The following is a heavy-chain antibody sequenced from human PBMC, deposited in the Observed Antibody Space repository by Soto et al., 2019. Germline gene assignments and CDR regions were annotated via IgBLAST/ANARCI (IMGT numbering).Heavy chain of an antibody. J-gene: IGHJ5*02. D-gene: IGHD3-3*01. CDR3: ATSYDSGFDP. CDR1: GYTFIAYH. V-gene: IGHV1-2*02. Sequence: QVQLVQSGAEAKKPGASVKVSCKASGYTFIAYHIHWLRQAPGQGLEWMGWINPNSGGTNYAQEFQDRLILTTDIPSSTAYMELTSLRYDDTAMYYCATSYDSGFDPWGQGTLVSVS. CDR2: INPNSGGT.